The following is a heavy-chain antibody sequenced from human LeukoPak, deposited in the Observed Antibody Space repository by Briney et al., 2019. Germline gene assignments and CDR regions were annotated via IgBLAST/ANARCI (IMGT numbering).Heavy chain of an antibody. CDR3: ARGWAGKGYCSSTSCYGKLFDY. CDR2: ISGSGGST. Sequence: GGSLRLSCAASGFTFSSYAMSWVRQAPGKGLEWVSAISGSGGSTYYADSVKGRFTISRGNSKNTLYLQMNSLRAEDTAVYYCARGWAGKGYCSSTSCYGKLFDYWGQGTLVTISS. CDR1: GFTFSSYA. D-gene: IGHD2-2*01. V-gene: IGHV3-23*01. J-gene: IGHJ4*02.